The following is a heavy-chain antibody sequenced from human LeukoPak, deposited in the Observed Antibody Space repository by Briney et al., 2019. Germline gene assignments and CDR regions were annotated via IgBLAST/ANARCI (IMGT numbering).Heavy chain of an antibody. CDR2: ITDSGDST. D-gene: IGHD3-3*01. Sequence: GGSLRLSCAASGFTFSNYAMGWVRQAPGKGLEWVAGITDSGDSTSFSDSVKGRFTISRHNSKNTLYLQMSSLRVEDTAIYYCVRERMNVLRFLEWSTFDYWGQGTLAIVSS. CDR3: VRERMNVLRFLEWSTFDY. V-gene: IGHV3-23*01. J-gene: IGHJ4*02. CDR1: GFTFSNYA.